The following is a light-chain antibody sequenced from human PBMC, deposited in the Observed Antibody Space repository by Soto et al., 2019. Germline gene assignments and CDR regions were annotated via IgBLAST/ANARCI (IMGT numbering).Light chain of an antibody. V-gene: IGLV1-47*01. CDR2: RNN. CDR1: SSNIGSNY. CDR3: AAWDDSLSAHVV. J-gene: IGLJ2*01. Sequence: QSVLTQPPSAAGTPGQRVTISCSGSSSNIGSNYVYWYQQLPGTAPKLLMYRNNQRSSGVPDRFSGSKSGTSASLAISGLRSEDEADYYCAAWDDSLSAHVVFGGGTQLTVL.